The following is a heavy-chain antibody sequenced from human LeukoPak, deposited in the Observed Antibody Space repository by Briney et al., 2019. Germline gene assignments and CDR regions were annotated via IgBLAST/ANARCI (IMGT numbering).Heavy chain of an antibody. CDR2: ISNDGRNM. Sequence: GGSLRLSCAASGFTFSDYWMHWVRQAPGKGLGWVGRISNDGRNMEYADSVKGRFTIYRDNAENSLYLQMNSLRAEDTAVYYCARDRDGATPYYYYYYMDVWGKGTTVTVSS. CDR3: ARDRDGATPYYYYYYMDV. CDR1: GFTFSDYW. J-gene: IGHJ6*03. D-gene: IGHD1-26*01. V-gene: IGHV3-74*01.